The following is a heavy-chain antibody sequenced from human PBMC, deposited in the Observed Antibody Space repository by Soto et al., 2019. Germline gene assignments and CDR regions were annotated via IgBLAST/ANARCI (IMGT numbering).Heavy chain of an antibody. CDR2: ISTYNGDA. CDR3: AREGPRPYYYYGMDV. J-gene: IGHJ6*02. D-gene: IGHD6-6*01. CDR1: GYTFTSYG. V-gene: IGHV1-18*01. Sequence: ASVKVSCKASGYTFTSYGISWVRQAPGQGLEWMGWISTYNGDANYAQRFQGRVTMTTDTSTSTTFMELRSLRSDDTAVYYCAREGPRPYYYYGMDVWGQGTTVTVS.